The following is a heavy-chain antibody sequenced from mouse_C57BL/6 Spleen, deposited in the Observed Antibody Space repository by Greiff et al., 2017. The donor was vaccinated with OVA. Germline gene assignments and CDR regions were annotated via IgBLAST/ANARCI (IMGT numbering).Heavy chain of an antibody. D-gene: IGHD2-3*01. CDR2: INPSSGYT. V-gene: IGHV1-4*01. J-gene: IGHJ4*01. Sequence: VQLQQSGAELARPGASVKMSCKASGYTFTSYTMHWVKQRPGQGLEWIGYINPSSGYTKYNQKFKDKATLTADKSSSTAYMQLSSLTSEDSAVYYCARGHDGYDNYAMDYWGQGTSVTVSS. CDR3: ARGHDGYDNYAMDY. CDR1: GYTFTSYT.